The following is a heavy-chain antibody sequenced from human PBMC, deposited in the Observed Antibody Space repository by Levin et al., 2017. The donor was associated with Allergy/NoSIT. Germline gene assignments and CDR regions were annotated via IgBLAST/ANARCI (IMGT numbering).Heavy chain of an antibody. J-gene: IGHJ6*02. CDR3: SGSYYSYYYYGMDV. D-gene: IGHD3-10*01. Sequence: PGGSLRLSCAASGFTVSSNYMSWVRQAPGKGLEWVSVIYSGGSTYYADSVKGRFTISRDNSKNTLYLQMNSLRAEDTAVYYCSGSYYSYYYYGMDVWGQGTTVTVSS. CDR2: IYSGGST. CDR1: GFTVSSNY. V-gene: IGHV3-53*01.